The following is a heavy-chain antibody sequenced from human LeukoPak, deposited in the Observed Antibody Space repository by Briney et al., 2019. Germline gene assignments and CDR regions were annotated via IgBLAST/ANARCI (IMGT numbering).Heavy chain of an antibody. CDR3: ARVYRYYDILTGSPYDAFDI. CDR1: GGSISSYY. D-gene: IGHD3-9*01. CDR2: IHTSGST. Sequence: SETLSLTCTVSGGSISSYYWSWLRQPAGKGLEWIGRIHTSGSTNYNPSLKSRVTMSVDTSKNQFSLKLSSVTAADTAVYYCARVYRYYDILTGSPYDAFDIWGQGTMVTVSS. V-gene: IGHV4-4*07. J-gene: IGHJ3*02.